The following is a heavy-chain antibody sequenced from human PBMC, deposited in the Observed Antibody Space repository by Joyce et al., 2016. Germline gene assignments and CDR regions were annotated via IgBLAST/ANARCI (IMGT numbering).Heavy chain of an antibody. CDR1: GFTFNTYT. CDR3: ARDLRHPDGY. Sequence: EVQLVESGGGLVKPGGSLRLSCAASGFTFNTYTMNWVRQAPGKGLEVVSSVSSRSSDIFYADSIKGRFTISRDNANNSLYLQMNNLRVEDTAIYYCARDLRHPDGYWGQGTLVTVSS. V-gene: IGHV3-21*01. D-gene: IGHD5-24*01. J-gene: IGHJ4*02. CDR2: VSSRSSDI.